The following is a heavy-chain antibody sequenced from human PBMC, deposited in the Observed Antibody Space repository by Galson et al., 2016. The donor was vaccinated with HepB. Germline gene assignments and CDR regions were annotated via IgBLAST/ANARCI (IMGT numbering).Heavy chain of an antibody. Sequence: SVKVSCKGSGGTFSAYSMSWVRQAPGQGLEWMGGIIPMFGTPNYAEKFQGRVTITADESTSTAYMELSSLRSEDTAVYYCARAGYYSHKGWFDPWGQGTLVTVSS. V-gene: IGHV1-69*13. D-gene: IGHD5-12*01. J-gene: IGHJ5*02. CDR2: IIPMFGTP. CDR1: GGTFSAYS. CDR3: ARAGYYSHKGWFDP.